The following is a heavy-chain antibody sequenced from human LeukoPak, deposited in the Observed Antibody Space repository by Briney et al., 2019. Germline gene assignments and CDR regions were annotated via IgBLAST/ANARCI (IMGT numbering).Heavy chain of an antibody. D-gene: IGHD3-10*01. V-gene: IGHV3-30*02. CDR1: GFTFSSYG. Sequence: GGSLRLSCAASGFTFSSYGMHWVRQAPGKGLEWVAFIRYDGSNKYYADSVKGRFTISRDNSKNTLYLQMNSPRAEDTAVYYCAKDRPSDLGESSIPHFDYWGQGTLVTVSS. CDR2: IRYDGSNK. J-gene: IGHJ4*02. CDR3: AKDRPSDLGESSIPHFDY.